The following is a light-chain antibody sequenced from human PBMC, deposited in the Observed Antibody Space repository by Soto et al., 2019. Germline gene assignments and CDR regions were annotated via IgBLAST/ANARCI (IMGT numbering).Light chain of an antibody. J-gene: IGLJ1*01. Sequence: QSVLTQPASVSGSPGQSITIPCTGTSSDVGSYNLVSWYQQHPGKAPKLMIYEGSKRPSGVSNRFSGSKSGNTASLTISGLQAEDEADYYCCSYAGSSTFFYVFGTGTRSPS. CDR2: EGS. CDR3: CSYAGSSTFFYV. CDR1: SSDVGSYNL. V-gene: IGLV2-23*03.